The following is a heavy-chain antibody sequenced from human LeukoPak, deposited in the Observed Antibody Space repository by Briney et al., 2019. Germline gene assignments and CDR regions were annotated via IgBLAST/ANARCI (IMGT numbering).Heavy chain of an antibody. CDR1: GGSISRYY. D-gene: IGHD2-2*01. CDR3: ARGSGPSRHPDY. CDR2: IYYSGST. Sequence: PSETLSLTCTVSGGSISRYYWSWIRQPPGKGLEWIGYIYYSGSTNYNPSLKSRVTISVDTSKNQFSLKLSSVTAADTAVYYCARGSGPSRHPDYWGQGTLVTVSS. V-gene: IGHV4-59*01. J-gene: IGHJ4*02.